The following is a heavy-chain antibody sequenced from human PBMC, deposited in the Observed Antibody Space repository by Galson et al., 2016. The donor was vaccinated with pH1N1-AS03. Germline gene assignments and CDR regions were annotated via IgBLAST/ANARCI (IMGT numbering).Heavy chain of an antibody. Sequence: SLRLSCAASGFTFTNYLMTWVRQAPGKGLEWVANIKHDGGEKYYVDSVKGRFTISRDNAKNSLYLQMNSLRLEDTAVYFCARRSRDDGSGYYTDYDYFDLWGQGTQVTVSS. J-gene: IGHJ4*02. V-gene: IGHV3-7*03. CDR1: GFTFTNYL. D-gene: IGHD3-22*01. CDR2: IKHDGGEK. CDR3: ARRSRDDGSGYYTDYDYFDL.